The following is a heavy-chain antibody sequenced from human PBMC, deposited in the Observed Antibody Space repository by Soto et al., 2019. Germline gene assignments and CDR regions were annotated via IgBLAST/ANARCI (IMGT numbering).Heavy chain of an antibody. CDR3: ARTKGQWLDYTFDI. V-gene: IGHV4-59*12. CDR2: IYYSGST. D-gene: IGHD6-19*01. CDR1: GGSISSYY. Sequence: SETLSLTCTVSGGSISSYYWSWLRQPPGKGLEWIGYIYYSGSTYYNPSLKSRVTISVDTSKNQFSLKLSSVTAADTTVFYCARTKGQWLDYTFDIWGQGTMVTVSS. J-gene: IGHJ3*02.